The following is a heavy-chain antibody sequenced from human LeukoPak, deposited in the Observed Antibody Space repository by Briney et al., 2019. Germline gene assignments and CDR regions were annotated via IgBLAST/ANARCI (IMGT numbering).Heavy chain of an antibody. D-gene: IGHD6-19*01. CDR3: TRPYSSGYY. J-gene: IGHJ4*02. V-gene: IGHV3-73*01. Sequence: GGSLRLSCAASGFTFSGSAMHWIRQAPGKGLEWVGRIRSKANSYATAYAASVKGRFTISRDDSKNTAYLQMNSLKIEDTAVYYCTRPYSSGYYWGQGTLVTVSS. CDR1: GFTFSGSA. CDR2: IRSKANSYAT.